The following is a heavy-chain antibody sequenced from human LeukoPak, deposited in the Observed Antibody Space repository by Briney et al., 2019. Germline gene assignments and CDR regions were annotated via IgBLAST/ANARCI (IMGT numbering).Heavy chain of an antibody. CDR1: RFVFSGTG. J-gene: IGHJ4*02. CDR3: VRDATVGAAYFDF. Sequence: GGSLRLSCAASRFVFSGTGMHWVRQAPGKGLEWVAYIRYDGSDKFYADSVKGRFTISRDNSKNTLSLQMTTLRPDDTAVYYCVRDATVGAAYFDFWGQGALVAVS. V-gene: IGHV3-30*02. D-gene: IGHD6-13*01. CDR2: IRYDGSDK.